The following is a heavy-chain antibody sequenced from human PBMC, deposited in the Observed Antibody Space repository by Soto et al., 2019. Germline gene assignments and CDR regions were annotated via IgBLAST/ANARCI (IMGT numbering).Heavy chain of an antibody. Sequence: ASVKVSCKASGGTFSSYAISWVRQAPGQGLEWMGGIIPIFGTANYAQKFQGRVTITADESTSTAYMELSSLRSEDTAVYYCARDSSAYCYDSSGYWRTNYYYGMDVRGQGTTVTVPS. CDR3: ARDSSAYCYDSSGYWRTNYYYGMDV. D-gene: IGHD3-22*01. CDR2: IIPIFGTA. J-gene: IGHJ6*02. CDR1: GGTFSSYA. V-gene: IGHV1-69*13.